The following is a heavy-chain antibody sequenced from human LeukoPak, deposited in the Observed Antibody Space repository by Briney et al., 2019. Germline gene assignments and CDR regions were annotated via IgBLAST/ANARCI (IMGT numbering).Heavy chain of an antibody. J-gene: IGHJ4*02. CDR3: ARVRVGAIYYFDY. CDR2: IYHSGST. Sequence: SETLSLTCTASGYSISSGYYWGWIRQPPGKGLEWIGSIYHSGSTYYNPSLKSRVTISVDTSKNQFSLKLSSVTAADTAVYYCARVRVGAIYYFDYWGQGTLVTVSS. V-gene: IGHV4-38-2*02. CDR1: GYSISSGYY. D-gene: IGHD1-26*01.